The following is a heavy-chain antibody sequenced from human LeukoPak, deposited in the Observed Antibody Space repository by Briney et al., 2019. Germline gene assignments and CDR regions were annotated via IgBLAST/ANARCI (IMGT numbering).Heavy chain of an antibody. CDR2: IYHSGSGST. CDR1: GGSISSGGHS. D-gene: IGHD1-26*01. CDR3: GGAAQGGLFDY. Sequence: PSQTLSLTCTVSGGSISSGGHSWSWIRQPPGKGLEWIGYIYHSGSGSTYYNPSLKSRVTISIDKSKNQFSLKLNSVTAADTAVYYCGGAAQGGLFDYWGQGTLVTVSS. J-gene: IGHJ4*02. V-gene: IGHV4-30-2*01.